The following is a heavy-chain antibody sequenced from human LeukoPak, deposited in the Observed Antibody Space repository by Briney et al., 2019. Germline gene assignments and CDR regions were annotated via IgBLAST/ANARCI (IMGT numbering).Heavy chain of an antibody. CDR2: INHSGST. CDR3: ARVRALYCSGGSCYPSSPHNWFDP. Sequence: SETLSLTCAVYGGSFSGYYWSWIRQPPGKGLEWIGEINHSGSTNYNPSLKSQVTISVDTSKNQFSLKLSSVTAADTAVYYCARVRALYCSGGSCYPSSPHNWFDPWGRGTLVTVSS. D-gene: IGHD2-15*01. J-gene: IGHJ5*02. V-gene: IGHV4-34*01. CDR1: GGSFSGYY.